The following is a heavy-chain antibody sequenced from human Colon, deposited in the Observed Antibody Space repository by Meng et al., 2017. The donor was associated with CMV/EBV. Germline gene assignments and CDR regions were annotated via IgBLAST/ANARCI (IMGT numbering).Heavy chain of an antibody. CDR3: ARGADYLDFWSGFAY. CDR1: GLAVSDNY. V-gene: IGHV3-21*04. D-gene: IGHD3-3*01. CDR2: ISSRSGYI. J-gene: IGHJ4*02. Sequence: GGSLRLSCAASGLAVSDNYMNWVRQAPGKGLEWVSSISSRSGYIYYADSVKGRFTISRDNPRNTLYLELNRLTADDTAVYYCARGADYLDFWSGFAYWGQGTVVTVSS.